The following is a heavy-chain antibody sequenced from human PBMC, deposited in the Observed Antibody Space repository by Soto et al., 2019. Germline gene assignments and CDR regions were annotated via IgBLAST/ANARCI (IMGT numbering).Heavy chain of an antibody. Sequence: QVQLVQSGAEVKKPGSSVKVSCKASGGTFSSYAISWVRQAPGQGLEWMGGIIPIFGTANYAQKFQGRVTITADKSTSTAYMELSSLRSDDTAVYYCAGHPTVVLPAAISSGYYYYGMDVWGQGTTVTVSS. V-gene: IGHV1-69*06. CDR2: IIPIFGTA. CDR3: AGHPTVVLPAAISSGYYYYGMDV. J-gene: IGHJ6*02. CDR1: GGTFSSYA. D-gene: IGHD2-2*02.